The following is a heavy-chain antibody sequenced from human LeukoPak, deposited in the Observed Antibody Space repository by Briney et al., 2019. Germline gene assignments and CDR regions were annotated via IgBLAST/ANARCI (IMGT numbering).Heavy chain of an antibody. CDR2: ISYDAGKT. D-gene: IGHD3-10*01. V-gene: IGHV3-30*04. J-gene: IGHJ4*02. CDR3: ARDSGRSATYFNY. CDR1: GFTFSNFA. Sequence: GRSLRLSCAASGFTFSNFAMHWVRQAPGKGLEWVAGISYDAGKTYYADSVRGRFTISRDTSKNTLYLQMNGLRAEDTAVYYCARDSGRSATYFNYWGQGTLVTVSP.